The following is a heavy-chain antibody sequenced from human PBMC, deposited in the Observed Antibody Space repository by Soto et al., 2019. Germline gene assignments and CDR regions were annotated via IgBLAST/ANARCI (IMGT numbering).Heavy chain of an antibody. Sequence: QVQLQQWGAGLLKPSETLSLTCAVYGGSFSGYYWNWIRQPPGKGLEWIGEIDHSGYTNYNTSLKSRVTISVDPSKNQSSLMLTSVTAADTAVYYCARVRDWFDPWGQGTLVTVSS. D-gene: IGHD3-3*01. CDR2: IDHSGYT. V-gene: IGHV4-34*01. J-gene: IGHJ5*02. CDR1: GGSFSGYY. CDR3: ARVRDWFDP.